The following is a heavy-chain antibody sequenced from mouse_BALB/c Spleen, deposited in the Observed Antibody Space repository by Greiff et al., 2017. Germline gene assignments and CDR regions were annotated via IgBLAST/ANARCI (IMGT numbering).Heavy chain of an antibody. CDR2: IRNKANGYTT. D-gene: IGHD2-4*01. CDR3: ASPYDYDGGHYWYFDV. J-gene: IGHJ1*01. V-gene: IGHV7-3*02. Sequence: EVQGVESGGGLVQPGGSLRLSCATSGFTFTDYYMSWVRQPPGKALEWLGFIRNKANGYTTEYSASVKGRFTISRDNSQSILYLQMNTLRAEDSATYYCASPYDYDGGHYWYFDVWGAGTTVTVSS. CDR1: GFTFTDYY.